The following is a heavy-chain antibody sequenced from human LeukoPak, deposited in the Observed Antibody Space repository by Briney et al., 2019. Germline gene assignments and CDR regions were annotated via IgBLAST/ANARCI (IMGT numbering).Heavy chain of an antibody. CDR3: AREHRHEGATVDS. CDR1: GFTFSSYW. CDR2: IERDGRST. V-gene: IGHV3-74*01. J-gene: IGHJ4*02. Sequence: GGSLRLSCAASGFTFSSYWMHWVRHAPGKGLVWVSRIERDGRSTSYADSVRGRFTISRDNAKNTLYLQMNSLRAEDTAVYYCAREHRHEGATVDSWGQGTLVTVSS. D-gene: IGHD1-26*01.